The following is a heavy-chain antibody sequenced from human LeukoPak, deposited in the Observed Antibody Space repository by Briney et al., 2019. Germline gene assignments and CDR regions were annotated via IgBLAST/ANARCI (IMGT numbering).Heavy chain of an antibody. Sequence: GGSLRLSCAASGFTFSSYAMTWVRQAAGKGLEWVSSISGGGGNTYYADSVKGRFTISRDNSKNTLYLQMNNVGAEDTALYYCAKCMAEPGTCYFDYWGQGTLVTVSS. J-gene: IGHJ4*02. D-gene: IGHD6-13*01. CDR2: ISGGGGNT. CDR1: GFTFSSYA. V-gene: IGHV3-23*01. CDR3: AKCMAEPGTCYFDY.